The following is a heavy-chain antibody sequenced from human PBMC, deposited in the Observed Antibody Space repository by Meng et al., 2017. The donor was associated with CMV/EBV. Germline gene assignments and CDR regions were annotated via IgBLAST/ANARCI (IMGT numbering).Heavy chain of an antibody. V-gene: IGHV4-39*07. Sequence: SETLSLTCTVSGGSISSSSYYWGWIRQPPGKGLEWIGSIYYSGSTYYNPSLKSRVTISVDTSKNQFSLKLRSVTAADTAVYYCARVRETDIVVVPAANFDYWGQGTLVTSPQ. D-gene: IGHD2-2*01. J-gene: IGHJ4*02. CDR1: GGSISSSSYY. CDR3: ARVRETDIVVVPAANFDY. CDR2: IYYSGST.